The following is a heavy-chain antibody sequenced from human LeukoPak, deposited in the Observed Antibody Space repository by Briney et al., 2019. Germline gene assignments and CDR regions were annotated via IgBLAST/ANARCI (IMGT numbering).Heavy chain of an antibody. CDR3: TELRFDY. V-gene: IGHV3-49*03. CDR2: IRSKAYGGTT. J-gene: IGHJ4*02. CDR1: GYIFGDYT. Sequence: GGSLRLSCAASGYIFGDYTMSWIRQAPGKGLEWVGFIRSKAYGGTTEYAASVKGRFTISRDDSKSIAYLQMNSLKTEDTAVYYCTELRFDYWGQGTLVTVSS. D-gene: IGHD1-26*01.